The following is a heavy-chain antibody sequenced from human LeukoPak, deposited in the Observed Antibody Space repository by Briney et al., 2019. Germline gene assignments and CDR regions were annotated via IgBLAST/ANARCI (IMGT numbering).Heavy chain of an antibody. V-gene: IGHV3-9*01. D-gene: IGHD6-13*01. Sequence: PGGSLRLSCAASGFSFDDYAMHWVRQAPGKGLEWVSGISWNSGSIGYADSVKGRFTISRDNAKNSLYLQMNSPRAEDTALYYCAKDWYSSSLLAFDIWGQGTMVTVSS. J-gene: IGHJ3*02. CDR1: GFSFDDYA. CDR3: AKDWYSSSLLAFDI. CDR2: ISWNSGSI.